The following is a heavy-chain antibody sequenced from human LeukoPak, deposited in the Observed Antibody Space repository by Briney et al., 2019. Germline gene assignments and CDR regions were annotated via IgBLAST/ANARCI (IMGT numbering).Heavy chain of an antibody. V-gene: IGHV3-21*01. Sequence: GGSLRLSCAASGFTFASYSMNWVRQAPGKGLEWVSSISGDSTYIYNAGSVKGRFTISRDNAQASLCLQMISLRADDTAVYYCARVSGRLERQSDLDYWGQGTLVIVSS. J-gene: IGHJ4*02. CDR3: ARVSGRLERQSDLDY. D-gene: IGHD1-1*01. CDR2: ISGDSTYI. CDR1: GFTFASYS.